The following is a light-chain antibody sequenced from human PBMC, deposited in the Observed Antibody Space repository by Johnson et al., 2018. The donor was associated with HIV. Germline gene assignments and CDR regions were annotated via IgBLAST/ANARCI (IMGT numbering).Light chain of an antibody. CDR3: GTWDISLSVGYV. Sequence: QSVLTQPPSVSAAPGQRVTISCSGSSSNIGSNYVSWYQQVPGTAPKLLIYDNNKRPSGIPDRFSGSKSGTSATLGITGLQTGDEADYYCGTWDISLSVGYVFGTGTKVTVL. V-gene: IGLV1-51*01. CDR2: DNN. CDR1: SSNIGSNY. J-gene: IGLJ1*01.